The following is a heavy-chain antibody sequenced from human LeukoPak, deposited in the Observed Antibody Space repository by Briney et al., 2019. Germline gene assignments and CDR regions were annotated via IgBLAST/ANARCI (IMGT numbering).Heavy chain of an antibody. CDR1: GYPFTRYG. CDR3: PTYYCSTTSCYPYFFDY. J-gene: IGHJ4*02. V-gene: IGHV1-18*01. Sequence: ASVKVSCKASGYPFTRYGISWVRQAPGQGLEWMGWINPDNGNTKYAQKFQGRVTMTTDTSTSTAHMELRSLRSDDTAVYYCPTYYCSTTSCYPYFFDYWGQGTLVTVSS. CDR2: INPDNGNT. D-gene: IGHD2-2*01.